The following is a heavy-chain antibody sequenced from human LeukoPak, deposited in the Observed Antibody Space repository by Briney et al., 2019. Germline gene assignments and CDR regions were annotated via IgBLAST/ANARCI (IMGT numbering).Heavy chain of an antibody. D-gene: IGHD5-18*01. CDR1: GFSLSTYE. Sequence: GGSLRLSCAASGFSLSTYEMNWVRQAPGKGLEWVSYSGIGGTIYYADSVKGRFTISRDNARNSLSLQMNSLRVEDTAVYYCAGHTATAIYWGQGTQVTVSS. V-gene: IGHV3-48*03. CDR2: SGIGGTI. J-gene: IGHJ4*02. CDR3: AGHTATAIY.